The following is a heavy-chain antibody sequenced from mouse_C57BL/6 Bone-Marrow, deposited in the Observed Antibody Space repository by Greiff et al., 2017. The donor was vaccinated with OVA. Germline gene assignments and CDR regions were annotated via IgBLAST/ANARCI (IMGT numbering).Heavy chain of an antibody. V-gene: IGHV2-5*01. D-gene: IGHD1-1*01. CDR3: AKNLYYYGSAGAMDY. Sequence: QVQLKQSGPGLVQPSQSLSITCTVSGFSLTSYGVHWVRQSPGKGLEWLGVIWRGGSTDYTAAFMSRLSITKDNSKSQIFFKMNSLQADDTAIYYSAKNLYYYGSAGAMDYWGQGTSVTVSS. J-gene: IGHJ4*01. CDR1: GFSLTSYG. CDR2: IWRGGST.